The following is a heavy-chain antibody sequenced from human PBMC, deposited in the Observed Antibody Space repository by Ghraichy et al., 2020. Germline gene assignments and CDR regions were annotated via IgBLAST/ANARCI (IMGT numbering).Heavy chain of an antibody. CDR1: GFSFSSYS. V-gene: IGHV3-48*02. D-gene: IGHD4-23*01. J-gene: IGHJ6*02. Sequence: GGSLRLSCVGSGFSFSSYSMNWVRQSPGKGLEWVSYITSSGGFKSYAESVKSRFTISRDNAHNSLYLQMNSLRDEDTAVYFCARGSKVVRFFYYDGMDVWGQGTTVTVSS. CDR2: ITSSGGFK. CDR3: ARGSKVVRFFYYDGMDV.